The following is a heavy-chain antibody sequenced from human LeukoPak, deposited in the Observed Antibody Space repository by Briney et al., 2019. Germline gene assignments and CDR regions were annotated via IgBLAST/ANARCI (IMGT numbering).Heavy chain of an antibody. V-gene: IGHV4-59*08. Sequence: PSETLSLTCTVSGGSISSYYWSWIRQPPGKGLEWIGYIYYSGSTNYNPSLKSRVTISVDTSKNQFSLKLSSVTAADTALYYCRFYTSGSDYWGQGTLVTVSS. CDR2: IYYSGST. D-gene: IGHD3-22*01. CDR1: GGSISSYY. J-gene: IGHJ4*02. CDR3: RFYTSGSDY.